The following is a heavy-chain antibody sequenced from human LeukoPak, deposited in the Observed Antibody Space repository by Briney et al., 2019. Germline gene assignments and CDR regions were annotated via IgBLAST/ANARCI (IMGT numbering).Heavy chain of an antibody. CDR3: ASRSDGYVGY. CDR1: AFTFSNYN. Sequence: PGGSLRLSCAASAFTFSNYNMNWVRQAPGKGLEWVSSISSSSSYIYYADSVKGRFTISRDNAKNSLYLQMNTLRAEDTAVYYCASRSDGYVGYWGQGTLVTVSS. J-gene: IGHJ4*02. CDR2: ISSSSSYI. D-gene: IGHD5-24*01. V-gene: IGHV3-21*01.